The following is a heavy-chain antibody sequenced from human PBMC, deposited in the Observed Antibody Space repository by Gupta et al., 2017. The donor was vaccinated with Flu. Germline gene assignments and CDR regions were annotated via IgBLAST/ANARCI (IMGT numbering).Heavy chain of an antibody. CDR1: GFTFSCSY. D-gene: IGHD4-17*01. CDR3: ATVTSGC. Sequence: EMQLVESGGGLVQPGGSLRLSRAASGFTFSCSYLQWVRQAPGKGLVWVSRINPDGSSTTYAESVKGRFTISRDNAKNTLYLQMNSLGDDDTAVYYCATVTSGCWGQGTLVTVSS. J-gene: IGHJ4*02. CDR2: INPDGSST. V-gene: IGHV3-74*03.